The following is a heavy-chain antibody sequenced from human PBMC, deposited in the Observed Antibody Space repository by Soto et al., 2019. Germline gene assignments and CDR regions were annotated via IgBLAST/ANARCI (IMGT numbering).Heavy chain of an antibody. Sequence: QVQLVESGGGVVQPGRSLRLSCAASGFTFSSYAMHWVRQAPGKGLEWVAGISYDGSNKYYADSVKGRFTISRDNSKNTLYLQMNSLRAEYTAVYYCERVPSSSGRAHFDYWGQGTLVTVSS. CDR2: ISYDGSNK. D-gene: IGHD2-15*01. CDR1: GFTFSSYA. CDR3: ERVPSSSGRAHFDY. J-gene: IGHJ4*02. V-gene: IGHV3-30-3*01.